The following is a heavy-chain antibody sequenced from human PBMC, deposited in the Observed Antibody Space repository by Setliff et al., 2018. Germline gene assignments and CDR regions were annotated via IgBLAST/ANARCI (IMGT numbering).Heavy chain of an antibody. CDR1: GASITNINYY. Sequence: SETLSLTCTVSGASITNINYYWGWIRQPPGKGLEWIGHIFYSDTTNNNPTLKSRVSISIDTSKSLFSLKLRSVTAADTATYFCARGRVPYYWLQGTLVTVSS. V-gene: IGHV4-61*05. CDR3: ARGRVPYY. CDR2: IFYSDTT. J-gene: IGHJ4*02.